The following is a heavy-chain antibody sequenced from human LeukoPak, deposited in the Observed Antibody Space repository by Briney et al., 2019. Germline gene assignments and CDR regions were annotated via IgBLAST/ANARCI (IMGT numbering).Heavy chain of an antibody. D-gene: IGHD3-10*01. CDR2: INAYSGNT. V-gene: IGHV1-18*01. Sequence: ASVKVSCKASGYTFTSYGISWVRQAPGQGLEWMGCINAYSGNTNYAQKLQGRVTMTTDTSTSTAYMELSSLRSDDTAVYYCARAADYYGSGSYPYYFDFWGQGTLVTVSS. CDR3: ARAADYYGSGSYPYYFDF. CDR1: GYTFTSYG. J-gene: IGHJ4*02.